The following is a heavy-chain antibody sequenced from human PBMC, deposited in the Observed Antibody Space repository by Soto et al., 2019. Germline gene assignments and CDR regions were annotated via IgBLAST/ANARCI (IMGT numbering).Heavy chain of an antibody. CDR3: AKDREYDSSGFDY. CDR2: ISGSGGST. Sequence: EVQLLESGGGLVQPGGSLRLSCAASGFTFSSYAMSWVRQAPGKGLEWVSAISGSGGSTYYADSVKGRFTISRDNSKNTLYLQMNSPRAEDTAVYYCAKDREYDSSGFDYWGQGTLVTVSS. J-gene: IGHJ4*02. D-gene: IGHD3-22*01. V-gene: IGHV3-23*01. CDR1: GFTFSSYA.